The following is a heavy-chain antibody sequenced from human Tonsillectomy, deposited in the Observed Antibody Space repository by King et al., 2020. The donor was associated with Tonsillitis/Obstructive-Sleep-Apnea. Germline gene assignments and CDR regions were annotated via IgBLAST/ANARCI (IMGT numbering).Heavy chain of an antibody. D-gene: IGHD3-3*01. Sequence: QLVQSGAEVKKPGESLRISCQGSGYSFTSYWINWVRQMPGKGLEWMGRIDPSYSYTNYSPSFEGHVTISTDKSISTAYLQWSSLKASDTAMYYCARPSLNHDFWRYGMDVWGQGTTVTVSS. CDR3: ARPSLNHDFWRYGMDV. CDR2: IDPSYSYT. V-gene: IGHV5-10-1*03. J-gene: IGHJ6*02. CDR1: GYSFTSYW.